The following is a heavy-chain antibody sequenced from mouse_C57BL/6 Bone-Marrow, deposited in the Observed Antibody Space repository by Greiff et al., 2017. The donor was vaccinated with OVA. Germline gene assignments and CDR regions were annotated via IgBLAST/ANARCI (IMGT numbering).Heavy chain of an antibody. CDR3: AMPYYGTWFAY. D-gene: IGHD2-10*01. CDR1: GYTFTSYW. J-gene: IGHJ3*01. V-gene: IGHV1-74*01. Sequence: QVHVKQPGAELVKPGASVKVSCKASGYTFTSYWMHWVKQRPGQGLEWIGRIHPSDSDTNYNQKFKGKATLTVNKASSTAYMQLSSLTSEDSAVYYCAMPYYGTWFAYWGQGTLVTVSA. CDR2: IHPSDSDT.